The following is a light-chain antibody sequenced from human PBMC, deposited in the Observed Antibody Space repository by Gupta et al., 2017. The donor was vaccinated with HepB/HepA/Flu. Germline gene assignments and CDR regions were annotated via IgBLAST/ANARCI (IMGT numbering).Light chain of an antibody. CDR3: QQHNDWPLT. J-gene: IGKJ4*01. CDR2: GSS. V-gene: IGKV3-11*01. CDR1: QSVSSN. Sequence: EIVLTQSPATLSLSPGERATLSCWASQSVSSNLAWYQQKLGQAPRLLMYGSSNRAAGIPARFSGSGSGTAFTLTISRLEPEDFAVYYCQQHNDWPLTFGGGTKVEI.